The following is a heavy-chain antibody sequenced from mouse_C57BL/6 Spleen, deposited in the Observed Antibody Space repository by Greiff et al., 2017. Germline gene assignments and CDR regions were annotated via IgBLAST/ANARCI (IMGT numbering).Heavy chain of an antibody. CDR3: ARLTTGDYYAMDY. D-gene: IGHD1-1*01. CDR1: GYTFTSYW. Sequence: VQLQQPGAELVRPGTSVKLSCKASGYTFTSYWMHWVKQRPGQGLEWIGVIDPSDSYTNYNQKFKGKATLTVDTSSSTAYMQLSSLTSEDSAVYYCARLTTGDYYAMDYWGQGTSVTVSS. J-gene: IGHJ4*01. V-gene: IGHV1-59*01. CDR2: IDPSDSYT.